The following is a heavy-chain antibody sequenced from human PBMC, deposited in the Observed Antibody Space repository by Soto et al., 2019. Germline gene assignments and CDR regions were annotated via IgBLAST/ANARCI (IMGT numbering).Heavy chain of an antibody. D-gene: IGHD2-21*02. CDR1: GFTFSSYG. J-gene: IGHJ4*02. CDR2: ISYDGSNK. V-gene: IGHV3-30*18. CDR3: AKDLQDCGGDCYGYFDY. Sequence: QVQLVESGGGVVQPGRSLRLSCAASGFTFSSYGMHWVRQAPGKGLEWVAVISYDGSNKYYADSVKGRFTISRDNSKNTLYLQMNSLRAEDTAVYYCAKDLQDCGGDCYGYFDYWGQGTLVTVSS.